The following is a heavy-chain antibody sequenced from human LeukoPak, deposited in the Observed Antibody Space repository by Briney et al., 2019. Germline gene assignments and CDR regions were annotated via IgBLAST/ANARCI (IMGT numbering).Heavy chain of an antibody. CDR2: IYIGGNT. D-gene: IGHD2-2*01. CDR3: ARGETSSYDY. V-gene: IGHV3-53*01. Sequence: PGGSLRLSCAASGFTVSINYMSWVRQAPGKGLEWVSVIYIGGNTYYADSVKGRFTISRDNSKNTVYLQMNSLRAEDTAVYYCARGETSSYDYWGQGTLVTVSS. J-gene: IGHJ4*02. CDR1: GFTVSINY.